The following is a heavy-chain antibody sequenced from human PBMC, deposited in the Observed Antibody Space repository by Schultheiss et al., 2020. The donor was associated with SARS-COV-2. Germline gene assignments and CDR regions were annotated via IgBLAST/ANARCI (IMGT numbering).Heavy chain of an antibody. D-gene: IGHD5-12*01. CDR3: ARRVSGYDHNYYMDV. Sequence: SETLSLTCTVSGGSISSGSYYWSWIRQPAGKGLEWIGSIYYSGSTYYNPSLKSRVTISVDTSKNQFSLKLSSVTAADTAVYYCARRVSGYDHNYYMDVWGKGTTVTVSS. J-gene: IGHJ6*03. V-gene: IGHV4-39*01. CDR2: IYYSGST. CDR1: GGSISSGSYY.